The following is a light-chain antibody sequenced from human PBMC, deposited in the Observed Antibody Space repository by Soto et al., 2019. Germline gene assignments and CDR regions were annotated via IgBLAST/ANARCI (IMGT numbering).Light chain of an antibody. V-gene: IGKV3-11*01. J-gene: IGKJ1*01. Sequence: EIVVTQSPATLSWSPVERSTLSCRASQSVNSYLAWYQQKPDQAPRLLIYDASNRATGIPARFSGSGSGTDFTLTINSLEPEDFALYYCQQRGNWPRTFGQGTKVDIK. CDR3: QQRGNWPRT. CDR2: DAS. CDR1: QSVNSY.